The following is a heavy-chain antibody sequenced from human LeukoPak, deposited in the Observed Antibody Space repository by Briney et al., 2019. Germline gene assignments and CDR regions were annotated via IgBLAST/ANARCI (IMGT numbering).Heavy chain of an antibody. J-gene: IGHJ5*02. V-gene: IGHV1-18*01. CDR3: ARITYDFWSGYYMPDDP. CDR2: ISIYNGNT. D-gene: IGHD3-3*01. CDR1: GYTFTNYG. Sequence: ASVKVSCKASGYTFTNYGISWVRQAPGQGLEWMGWISIYNGNTDYAQKLRGRVTMTTDTSTSTAYMELRSLRSDDTAVYYCARITYDFWSGYYMPDDPWGQGTLVPSPQ.